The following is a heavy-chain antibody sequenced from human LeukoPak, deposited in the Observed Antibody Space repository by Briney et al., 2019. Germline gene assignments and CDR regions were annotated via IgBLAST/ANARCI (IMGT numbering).Heavy chain of an antibody. CDR3: ARVRWHDASDI. J-gene: IGHJ3*02. V-gene: IGHV4-59*01. CDR1: GGSISSYY. D-gene: IGHD4-23*01. Sequence: SETLSLTCTVSGGSISSYYWSWIRQPPGEGLEWIGYIYYSGSTNYNPSLKSRVTISVDTSKNQFSLKLSSVTAADTAVYYCARVRWHDASDIWGQGTMVTVSS. CDR2: IYYSGST.